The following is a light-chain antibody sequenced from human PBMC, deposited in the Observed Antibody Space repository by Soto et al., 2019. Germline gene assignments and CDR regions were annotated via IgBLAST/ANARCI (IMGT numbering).Light chain of an antibody. CDR3: QSYDRSLSGSF. Sequence: QSALTQPASVSGSPGQSITVSCTGTSSDIGASNFVSWYQHLPGRAPKVIIYEATNRPSGVSDRFSGSKAGNTASLTISGLQADDEADYYCQSYDRSLSGSFFGTGTKLTVL. V-gene: IGLV2-14*01. J-gene: IGLJ1*01. CDR1: SSDIGASNF. CDR2: EAT.